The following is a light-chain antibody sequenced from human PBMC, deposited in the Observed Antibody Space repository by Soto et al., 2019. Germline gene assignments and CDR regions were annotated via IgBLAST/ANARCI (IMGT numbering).Light chain of an antibody. Sequence: QSALTQPTSLSGTPGHSVTISCSGSSSNIEGNTVHWYQHLPGTAPKLIIYIDHNRPSGIPERFSGSKYGISASLAISGLQSEYEADSYCATCYDYLRSAVFGGGTQRTVL. CDR1: SSNIEGNT. CDR3: ATCYDYLRSAV. V-gene: IGLV1-44*01. CDR2: IDH. J-gene: IGLJ7*01.